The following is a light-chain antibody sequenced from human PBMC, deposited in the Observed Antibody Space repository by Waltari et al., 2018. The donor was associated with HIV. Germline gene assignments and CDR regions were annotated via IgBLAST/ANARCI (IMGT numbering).Light chain of an antibody. J-gene: IGLJ2*01. Sequence: QSALTQPASVSGSPGQSITISCTGTSSDVGNYNHVSWYQQHPGKAPKVIIYDVNKRPSGVSNRFYGSKSGNTASLTISGLQAEDEGLYYCCSYAGSIYVVFGGGTKVTVL. CDR2: DVN. CDR3: CSYAGSIYVV. CDR1: SSDVGNYNH. V-gene: IGLV2-23*02.